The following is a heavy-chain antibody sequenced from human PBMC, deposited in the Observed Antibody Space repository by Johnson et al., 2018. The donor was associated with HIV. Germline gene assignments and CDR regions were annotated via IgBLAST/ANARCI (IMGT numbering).Heavy chain of an antibody. Sequence: QEKLVESGGGVVQPGKSLRLSCAASGFTFSSYTMHWVRQAPGKGLEWVALISYDGGNKHFADSVKGRFTISRDNSKNTLYLQMNSLRAEDTAVYYCATRDPTHRPGVFDIWGQGTMVTVSS. V-gene: IGHV3-30-3*01. J-gene: IGHJ3*02. CDR2: ISYDGGNK. CDR3: ATRDPTHRPGVFDI. CDR1: GFTFSSYT. D-gene: IGHD1-14*01.